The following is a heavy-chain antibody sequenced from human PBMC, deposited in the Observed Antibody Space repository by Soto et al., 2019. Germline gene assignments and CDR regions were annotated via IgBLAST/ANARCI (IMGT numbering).Heavy chain of an antibody. V-gene: IGHV3-30-3*01. CDR3: ARDRARNKNYCSSTSCYFYYYYYGMDV. J-gene: IGHJ6*02. Sequence: GGSLRLSCAASGFTFSSYAMHWVRQAPGKGLEWVAVISYDGSNKYYADSVKGRFTISRDNSKNTPYLQMNSLRAEDTAVYYCARDRARNKNYCSSTSCYFYYYYYGMDVWGQGTTVTVSS. D-gene: IGHD2-2*01. CDR2: ISYDGSNK. CDR1: GFTFSSYA.